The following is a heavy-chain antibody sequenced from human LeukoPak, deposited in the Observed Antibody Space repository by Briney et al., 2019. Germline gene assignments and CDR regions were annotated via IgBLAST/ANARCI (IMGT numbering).Heavy chain of an antibody. Sequence: SETLSLTCTVSGGSISSSSYYWGWIRQPPGKGLEWIGSIYYSGSTYYNPSLKSRVTISVDTSKNQFSLKLSSVTAADTAVYYCAREDIAAAGYAFDIWGQGTMVTVSS. CDR1: GGSISSSSYY. J-gene: IGHJ3*02. CDR3: AREDIAAAGYAFDI. D-gene: IGHD6-13*01. CDR2: IYYSGST. V-gene: IGHV4-39*07.